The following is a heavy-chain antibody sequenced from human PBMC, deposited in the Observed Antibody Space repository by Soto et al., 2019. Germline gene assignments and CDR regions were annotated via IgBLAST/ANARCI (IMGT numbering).Heavy chain of an antibody. D-gene: IGHD3-10*01. CDR3: ARDSVWPYGSASS. V-gene: IGHV4-34*09. J-gene: IGHJ4*02. Sequence: SETLSLTCAVYGGSFSGYYWTWIRQPPGTGLEWIGEINHSGSTNYNPSLKSRVTISVDTSKNQFSLKLSSVTAADTAVYYCARDSVWPYGSASSWGQGTLVTVSS. CDR1: GGSFSGYY. CDR2: INHSGST.